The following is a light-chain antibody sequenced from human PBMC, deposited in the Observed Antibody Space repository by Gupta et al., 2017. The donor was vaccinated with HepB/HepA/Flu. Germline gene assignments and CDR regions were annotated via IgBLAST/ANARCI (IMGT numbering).Light chain of an antibody. CDR2: DVS. Sequence: QSALTQPASVSGSPGQSITISCTGTSSAVGGYKYVSWYQQHPGKAPKLMIYDVSNRPSGVSNRFSGSKSGNTASLTISGLQAEDEADYYCCSYTSSSTWVFGGGTKLTVL. V-gene: IGLV2-14*03. J-gene: IGLJ3*02. CDR3: CSYTSSSTWV. CDR1: SSAVGGYKY.